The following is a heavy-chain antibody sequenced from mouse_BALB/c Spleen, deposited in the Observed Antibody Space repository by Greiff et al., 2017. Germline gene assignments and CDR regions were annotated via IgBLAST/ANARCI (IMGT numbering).Heavy chain of an antibody. J-gene: IGHJ3*01. CDR3: ARGYGNYETWFAY. CDR1: GYAFSSSW. D-gene: IGHD2-10*02. V-gene: IGHV1-82*01. CDR2: IYPGDGDT. Sequence: VQLQQSGPELVKPGASVKISCKASGYAFSSSWMNWVKQRPGQGLEWIGRIYPGDGDTNYNGKFKGKATLTADKSSSTAYMQLSSLTSVDSAVYFCARGYGNYETWFAYWGQGTLVTVSA.